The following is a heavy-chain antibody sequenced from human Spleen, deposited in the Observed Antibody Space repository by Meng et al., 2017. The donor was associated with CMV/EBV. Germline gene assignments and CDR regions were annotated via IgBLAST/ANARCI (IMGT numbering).Heavy chain of an antibody. J-gene: IGHJ5*02. CDR3: AREYCSGGSCYSAGGWFDP. V-gene: IGHV3-48*04. CDR2: ISSSSDTI. CDR1: GFTFSTYS. Sequence: GESLKISCAASGFTFSTYSMNWVRQAPGKGLEWVSYISSSSDTIYYSDSLKGRFTISRDNAKNSLYLQMNSLRAEDTAVYYCAREYCSGGSCYSAGGWFDPWGQGTLVTVSS. D-gene: IGHD2-15*01.